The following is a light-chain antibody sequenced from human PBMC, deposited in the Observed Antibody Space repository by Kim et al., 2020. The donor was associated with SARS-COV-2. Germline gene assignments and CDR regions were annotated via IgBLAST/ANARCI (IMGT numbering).Light chain of an antibody. J-gene: IGKJ2*01. CDR3: QQCYSAPYT. Sequence: DIVMTQSPDSLAVSLGERATINCKTSQSVLYSSNNKNYLAWYQQKPGQPPKLLIYWTSTRESGVPDRFSGSGSGADFTLTISSLHADDVAVYYCQQCYSAPYTFGEGTKLA. CDR2: WTS. CDR1: QSVLYSSNNKNY. V-gene: IGKV4-1*01.